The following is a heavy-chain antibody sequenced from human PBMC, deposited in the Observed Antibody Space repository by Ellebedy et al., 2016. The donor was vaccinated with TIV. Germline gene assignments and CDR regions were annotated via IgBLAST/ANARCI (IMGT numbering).Heavy chain of an antibody. CDR3: ARALEMATNNSPDY. CDR1: GGTFSSYA. D-gene: IGHD5-24*01. V-gene: IGHV1-69*05. J-gene: IGHJ4*02. Sequence: SVKVSCXASGGTFSSYAISWVRQAPGQGLEWMGGIIPIFGTANYAQKLQGRVTMTTDTSTSTAYMELRSLRSEDTAVYYCARALEMATNNSPDYWGQGTLVTVSS. CDR2: IIPIFGTA.